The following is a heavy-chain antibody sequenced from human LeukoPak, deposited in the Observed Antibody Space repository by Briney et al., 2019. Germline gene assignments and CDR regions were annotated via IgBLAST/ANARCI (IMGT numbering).Heavy chain of an antibody. J-gene: IGHJ2*01. CDR2: ISYDGSNK. CDR3: ARSITMVRGVIITFRGYFDL. D-gene: IGHD3-10*01. V-gene: IGHV3-30*03. Sequence: GGFLRLSCAASGFTFSSYGMHWVRQAPGKGLEWVAVISYDGSNKYYADSVKGRFTISRDNSKNTLYLQMNSLRAEDTAVYYCARSITMVRGVIITFRGYFDLWGRGTLVTVSS. CDR1: GFTFSSYG.